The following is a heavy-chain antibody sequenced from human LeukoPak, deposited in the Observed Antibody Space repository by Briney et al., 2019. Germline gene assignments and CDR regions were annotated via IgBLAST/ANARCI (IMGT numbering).Heavy chain of an antibody. V-gene: IGHV3-66*01. CDR2: IYSGGST. CDR3: AKKPSDYYYYYMDV. Sequence: GGSLRLSCAASGFTVSSNYMSWVRQAPGKGLEWVSVIYSGGSTYYADSVKGRFTISRDNSKNTLYLQMNSLRAEDTAVYYCAKKPSDYYYYYMDVWGKGTTVTVSS. CDR1: GFTVSSNY. J-gene: IGHJ6*03.